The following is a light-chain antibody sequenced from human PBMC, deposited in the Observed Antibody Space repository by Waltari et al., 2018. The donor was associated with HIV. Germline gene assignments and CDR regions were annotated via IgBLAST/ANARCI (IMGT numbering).Light chain of an antibody. V-gene: IGKV3D-11*02. CDR2: DAS. CDR1: QSVSSY. J-gene: IGKJ3*01. CDR3: QQRSNWRFT. Sequence: EIVLTQSPATLSLSPGESATLSCRASQSVSSYLAWYQQKPGPAPRLLLYDASNRATGIPARFSGSGPGTDFTLTISSLEPEDFAVYYCQQRSNWRFTFGPGTKVDIK.